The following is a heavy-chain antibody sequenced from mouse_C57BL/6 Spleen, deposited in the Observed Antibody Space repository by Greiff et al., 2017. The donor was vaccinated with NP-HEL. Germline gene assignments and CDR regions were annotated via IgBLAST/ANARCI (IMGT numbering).Heavy chain of an antibody. CDR2: IDPSDSYT. Sequence: VQLQQPGAELVKPGASVKLSCKASGYTFTSYWMQWVKQRPGQGLEWIGEIDPSDSYTNYNQKFKGKATLTVDTSSSTAYMQLSSLTSEDSAVYYCARFLGSSYDYFDYWGQGTTLTVSS. V-gene: IGHV1-50*01. CDR3: ARFLGSSYDYFDY. CDR1: GYTFTSYW. D-gene: IGHD1-1*01. J-gene: IGHJ2*01.